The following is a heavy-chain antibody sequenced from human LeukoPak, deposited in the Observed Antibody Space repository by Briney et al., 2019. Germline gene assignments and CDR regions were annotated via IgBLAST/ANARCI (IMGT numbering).Heavy chain of an antibody. CDR3: GRKRLGAARDRFNNNYYNNWDV. J-gene: IGHJ6*03. CDR1: GGSISSGSYY. Sequence: TSQTLSLTCTVSGGSISSGSYYWSWIRQPAGKGLEWIGRIYTSGSTNYNPSLKSRVTISVDTSKNQFSLKLSSVTAADTAVYYCGRKRLGAARDRFNNNYYNNWDVWGKGTTATAPS. D-gene: IGHD1-26*01. V-gene: IGHV4-61*02. CDR2: IYTSGST.